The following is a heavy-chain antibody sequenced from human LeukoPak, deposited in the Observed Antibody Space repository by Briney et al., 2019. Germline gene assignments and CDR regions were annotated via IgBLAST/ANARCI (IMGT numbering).Heavy chain of an antibody. CDR2: ISYDGSNK. V-gene: IGHV3-30-3*01. D-gene: IGHD3-3*01. J-gene: IGHJ3*02. Sequence: GGSLRLSCAASGFTFSSYAMHWVRQAPGKGLEWVAVISYDGSNKYYADSVKGRFTISRDNSKNTLYLQMNSLRAEDTAVYYCARDNSPAHDYDFWSGYHLYNAFDIWGQGTMVTVSS. CDR1: GFTFSSYA. CDR3: ARDNSPAHDYDFWSGYHLYNAFDI.